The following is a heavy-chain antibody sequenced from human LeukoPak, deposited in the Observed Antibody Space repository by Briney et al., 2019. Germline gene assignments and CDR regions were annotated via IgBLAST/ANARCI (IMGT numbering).Heavy chain of an antibody. CDR1: GGSFSGYY. CDR3: ARGVAP. CDR2: INHSGST. J-gene: IGHJ5*02. Sequence: PSETLSLTCAVYGGSFSGYYWSWIRQPPGKGLEWIGEINHSGSTNYNPSLESRVTISVDTSKNQFSLKLSSVTAADTAVYYCARGVAPWGQGTLVTVSS. V-gene: IGHV4-34*01.